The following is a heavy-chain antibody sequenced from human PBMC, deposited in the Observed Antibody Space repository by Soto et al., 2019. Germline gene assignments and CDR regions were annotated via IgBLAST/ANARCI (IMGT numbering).Heavy chain of an antibody. Sequence: SETLSLTCTVSGGSISSSSYYWGWIRQPPGKGLEWIGSIYYSGSTYYNPSLKSRVTISVDTSKNQFSLKLSSVTAADTAVYYCARGNHRWLQLWYFDLWGRGTLVTVSS. CDR1: GGSISSSSYY. CDR3: ARGNHRWLQLWYFDL. CDR2: IYYSGST. D-gene: IGHD5-12*01. J-gene: IGHJ2*01. V-gene: IGHV4-39*01.